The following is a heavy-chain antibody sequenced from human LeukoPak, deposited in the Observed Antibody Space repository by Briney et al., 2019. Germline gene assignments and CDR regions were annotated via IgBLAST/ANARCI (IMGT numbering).Heavy chain of an antibody. Sequence: TLGDYYWAWIRQAPGKGLEWVSYISSSGSTIYYADSVKGRFTISRDNAKNSLYLQMNSLRAEDTAVYYCARGYSNYRLYYYYYYYMDVWGKGTTVTVSS. V-gene: IGHV3-11*04. D-gene: IGHD4-11*01. CDR1: TLGDYY. CDR3: ARGYSNYRLYYYYYYYMDV. CDR2: ISSSGSTI. J-gene: IGHJ6*03.